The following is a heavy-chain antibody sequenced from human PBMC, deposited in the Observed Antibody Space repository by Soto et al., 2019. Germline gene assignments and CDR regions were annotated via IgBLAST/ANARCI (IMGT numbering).Heavy chain of an antibody. CDR3: ARIAVNDYSDYGAPDAFDI. Sequence: ASVKVSCKASGYTFTSYGISWVRQAPGQGLEWMGWISAYNGNTNYAQKLQGRVTMTTDTSTSTAYMELRSLRSDDTAVYYCARIAVNDYSDYGAPDAFDIWGQGTMVTVSS. D-gene: IGHD4-17*01. CDR2: ISAYNGNT. J-gene: IGHJ3*02. CDR1: GYTFTSYG. V-gene: IGHV1-18*01.